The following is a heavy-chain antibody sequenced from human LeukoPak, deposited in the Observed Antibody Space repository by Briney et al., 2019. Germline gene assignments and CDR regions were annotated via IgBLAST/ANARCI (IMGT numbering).Heavy chain of an antibody. J-gene: IGHJ6*03. D-gene: IGHD5-24*01. CDR1: GDSLISRSQY. Sequence: PSETLSLTCTVSGDSLISRSQYWGWIRQPPGKGLEWIGSIHYSGSTYSNPSLKSRVTISVDTSKNQFSPKLSSVTAADTAVYYSAYHLATGGYYYYYSMDVWGKGTTVTVSS. V-gene: IGHV4-39*01. CDR3: AYHLATGGYYYYYSMDV. CDR2: IHYSGST.